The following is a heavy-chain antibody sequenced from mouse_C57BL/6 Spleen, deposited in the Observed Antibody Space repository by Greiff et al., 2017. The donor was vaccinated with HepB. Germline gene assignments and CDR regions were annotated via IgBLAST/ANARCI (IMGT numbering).Heavy chain of an antibody. CDR1: GFSLTSYG. Sequence: VKLQQSGPGLVQPSQSLSITCTVSGFSLTSYGVHWVRQSPGKGLEWLGVIWRGGSTDYNAAFMSRLSITKDNSKSQVFFKMNSLQADDTAIYYCAKTRGPNYAMDYWGQGTSVTVSS. J-gene: IGHJ4*01. V-gene: IGHV2-5*01. CDR3: AKTRGPNYAMDY. D-gene: IGHD3-3*01. CDR2: IWRGGST.